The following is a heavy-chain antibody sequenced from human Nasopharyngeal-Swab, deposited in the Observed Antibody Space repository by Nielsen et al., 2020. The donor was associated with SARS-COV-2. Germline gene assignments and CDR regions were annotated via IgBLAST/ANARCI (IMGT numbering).Heavy chain of an antibody. CDR1: GFTFSSYA. CDR3: ARDVQAGGNSPYYYYYYGMDV. J-gene: IGHJ6*02. V-gene: IGHV3-30-3*01. CDR2: ISYDGSNK. D-gene: IGHD4-23*01. Sequence: GGSLRLSCAASGFTFSSYAMHWVRKAPGKGLEWVAVISYDGSNKYYADSVKGRFTISRDNSKNTLYLQMNSLRAEDTAVYYCARDVQAGGNSPYYYYYYGMDVWGQGTTVTVSS.